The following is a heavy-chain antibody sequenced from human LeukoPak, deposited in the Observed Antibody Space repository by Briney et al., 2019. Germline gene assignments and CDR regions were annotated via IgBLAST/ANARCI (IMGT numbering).Heavy chain of an antibody. J-gene: IGHJ5*02. D-gene: IGHD4-11*01. CDR1: GVSIRNHF. CDR3: ARDRNYFDA. V-gene: IGHV4-59*11. Sequence: PSETLSRTCSVSGVSIRNHFWSWIRLPPGKGLEWIGNIYYTTNPNYSPSLASRVTISVDTSKNQLSLNLNSVSAADTAIYYCARDRNYFDAWGQGTRVTVSS. CDR2: IYYTTNP.